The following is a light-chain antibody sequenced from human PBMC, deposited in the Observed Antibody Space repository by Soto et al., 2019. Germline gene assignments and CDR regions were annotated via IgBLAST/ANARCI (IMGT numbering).Light chain of an antibody. CDR1: SSDVGGYNY. Sequence: QSALTQPASVSGSPGQSITTSCTGTSSDVGGYNYVSWYQQHPGKAPKLMIYEVSNRPSGVSNRFSGSKSGNTASLTISGLQADDEADYYCSSYTSSSTHYDFGTGTKVTVL. V-gene: IGLV2-14*01. J-gene: IGLJ1*01. CDR3: SSYTSSSTHYD. CDR2: EVS.